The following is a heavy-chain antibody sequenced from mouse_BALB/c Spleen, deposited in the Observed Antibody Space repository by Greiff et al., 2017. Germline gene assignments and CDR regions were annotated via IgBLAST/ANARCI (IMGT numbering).Heavy chain of an antibody. CDR3: AKGQDTYAMDY. D-gene: IGHD3-3*01. V-gene: IGHV3-2*02. J-gene: IGHJ4*01. CDR2: ISYSGST. CDR1: GYSITSDYA. Sequence: EVKLQESGPGLVKPSQSLSLTCTVTGYSITSDYAWNWIRQFPGNKLEWMGYISYSGSTSYNPSLKSRISITRDTSKNQFFLQLNSVTTEDTATYYCAKGQDTYAMDYWGQGTSVTVSS.